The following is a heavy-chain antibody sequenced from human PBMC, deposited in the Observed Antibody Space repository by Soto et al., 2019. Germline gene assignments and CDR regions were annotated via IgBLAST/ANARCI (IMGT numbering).Heavy chain of an antibody. V-gene: IGHV3-23*01. CDR1: GFTFSSYA. Sequence: PGGSLRLSCAASGFTFSSYAMSWVRQAPGKGLEWVSAISGSGGSTYYADSVRGRFTISRDNSKNTLYLQMNSLRAEDTAVYYCAKDSSSGYSYYYMDVWGKATTVTAP. CDR3: AKDSSSGYSYYYMDV. J-gene: IGHJ6*03. D-gene: IGHD6-6*01. CDR2: ISGSGGST.